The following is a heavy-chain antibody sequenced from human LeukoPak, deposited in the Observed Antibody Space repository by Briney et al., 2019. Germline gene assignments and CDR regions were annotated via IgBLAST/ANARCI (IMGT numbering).Heavy chain of an antibody. CDR3: ARDLKTAVNWFDP. CDR1: GFTFSSFR. CDR2: ISSSSSYI. V-gene: IGHV3-21*01. D-gene: IGHD6-13*01. J-gene: IGHJ5*02. Sequence: GGSLRLSHAASGFTFSSFRLNWVREAPGKGVEGVSSISSSSSYIYYADSVKGRFTISRDNAKNSLYLQMNSMRAEDTAVYYCARDLKTAVNWFDPWGLGNLVTASS.